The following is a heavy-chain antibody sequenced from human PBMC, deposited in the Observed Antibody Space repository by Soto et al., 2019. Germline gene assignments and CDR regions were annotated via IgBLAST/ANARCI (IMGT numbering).Heavy chain of an antibody. J-gene: IGHJ6*04. Sequence: PVNLSCKASGYRFTSYDINRVLLAKGQGLEWMGWMNPNSGNTGYAQKFQGRVTMTRNTSISTAYMELSSLRSEDTAVYYCARWGFKDVSLDVWGKGTTVTVFS. CDR1: GYRFTSYD. CDR3: ARWGFKDVSLDV. D-gene: IGHD3-16*01. CDR2: MNPNSGNT. V-gene: IGHV1-8*01.